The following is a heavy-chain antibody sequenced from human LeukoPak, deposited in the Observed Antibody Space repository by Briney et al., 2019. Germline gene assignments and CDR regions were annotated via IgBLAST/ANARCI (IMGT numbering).Heavy chain of an antibody. CDR1: GFTFSNAW. Sequence: GGSLRLSCAASGFTFSNAWMSRVRQAPGKGLEWVGRIKSKADGGTTDYAAPVNGRFTISRDDSKNTLYLQMNSLQTEDTAVYYCTRYFGQFDCWGQGTLVTVSS. CDR2: IKSKADGGTT. CDR3: TRYFGQFDC. J-gene: IGHJ4*02. V-gene: IGHV3-15*01. D-gene: IGHD2/OR15-2a*01.